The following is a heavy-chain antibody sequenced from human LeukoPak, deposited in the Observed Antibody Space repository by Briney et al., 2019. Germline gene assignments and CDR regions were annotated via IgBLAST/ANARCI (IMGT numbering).Heavy chain of an antibody. CDR2: ISYDGSTK. CDR3: ARDWWGYSSSWGLFDY. J-gene: IGHJ4*02. D-gene: IGHD6-13*01. V-gene: IGHV3-30-3*01. Sequence: GGSLRLSCATSGFTFNSFSMHWVRQAPGKGLEWVAIISYDGSTKSYADSVKGRFTISGDNSKNTVYLQMNSLKTEDTAVYYCARDWWGYSSSWGLFDYWGQGTLVTVSS. CDR1: GFTFNSFS.